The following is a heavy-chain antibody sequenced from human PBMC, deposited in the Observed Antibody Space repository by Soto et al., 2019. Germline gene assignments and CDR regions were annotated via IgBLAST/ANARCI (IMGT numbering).Heavy chain of an antibody. J-gene: IGHJ6*02. Sequence: PGGSLRLSCAASGFTFSSYSMNWVRQAPGKGLEWVSSISSSSSYIYYADSVKGRFTISRDNAKNSLYLQMNSLRAEDTAVYYCARDIGTGYDFYYYGMDVWGQGTTVTVSS. CDR1: GFTFSSYS. CDR3: ARDIGTGYDFYYYGMDV. D-gene: IGHD5-12*01. CDR2: ISSSSSYI. V-gene: IGHV3-21*01.